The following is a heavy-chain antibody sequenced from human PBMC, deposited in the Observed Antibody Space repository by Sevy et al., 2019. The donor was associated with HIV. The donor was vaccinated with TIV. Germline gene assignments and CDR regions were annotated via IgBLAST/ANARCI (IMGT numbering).Heavy chain of an antibody. V-gene: IGHV3-21*01. CDR1: GFTFSSYS. D-gene: IGHD6-19*01. CDR3: ASQGGSGWYRYNWFDP. Sequence: LGGSLRLSCAASGFTFSSYSMNWVRQAPGKGLEWVSSISSSSSYIYYADSVKGRFTISRDNAKNSLYLQMNSLRAEDTAVYYCASQGGSGWYRYNWFDPWGQGTLVTVSS. CDR2: ISSSSSYI. J-gene: IGHJ5*02.